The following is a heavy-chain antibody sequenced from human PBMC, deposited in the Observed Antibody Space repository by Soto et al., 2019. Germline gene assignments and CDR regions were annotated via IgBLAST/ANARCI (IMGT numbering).Heavy chain of an antibody. V-gene: IGHV5-10-1*01. D-gene: IGHD3-22*01. CDR1: GYTFTNYW. J-gene: IGHJ5*02. CDR3: AKTYYYDSAGYYAPFDP. Sequence: GESLKISCKGSGYTFTNYWINWVRQVPGKGLEWMGRIDPTDSYTNYSPSFQGRVTISVDKSINTAYLQWSSLKASDTAMYYCAKTYYYDSAGYYAPFDPWGQGTLVTVSS. CDR2: IDPTDSYT.